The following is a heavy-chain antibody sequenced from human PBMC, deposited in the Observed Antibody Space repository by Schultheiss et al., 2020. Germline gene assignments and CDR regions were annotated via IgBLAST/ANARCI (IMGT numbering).Heavy chain of an antibody. CDR2: INPNSGGT. CDR1: GYTFNDYY. Sequence: ASVKVSCKASGYTFNDYYMHWVRQAPGQGLEWMGWINPNSGGTNYAQKFQGRVTMTRDTSISTAYMELSRLRSEDTAVYYCAISSDYYDSSGYFRPSGGWFDPWGQGTLVTVYS. J-gene: IGHJ5*02. D-gene: IGHD3-22*01. V-gene: IGHV1-2*02. CDR3: AISSDYYDSSGYFRPSGGWFDP.